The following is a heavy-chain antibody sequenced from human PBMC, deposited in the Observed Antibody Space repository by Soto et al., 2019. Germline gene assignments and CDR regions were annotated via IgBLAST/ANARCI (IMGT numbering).Heavy chain of an antibody. Sequence: SETLSLTCTVSGASVTSGGYYWSWIRQPPGKGLEWIGFIIYNGATKYNPSLESRVTMSVDTSKNQFLLKLSSVTAADTAVYYCARTRNGGSWAAWFWGQGTPVTVSS. V-gene: IGHV4-61*08. CDR3: ARTRNGGSWAAWF. D-gene: IGHD2-15*01. CDR2: IIYNGAT. J-gene: IGHJ4*02. CDR1: GASVTSGGYY.